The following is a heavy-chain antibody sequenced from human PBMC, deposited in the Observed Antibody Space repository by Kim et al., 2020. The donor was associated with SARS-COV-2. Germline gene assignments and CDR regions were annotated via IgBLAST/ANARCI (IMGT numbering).Heavy chain of an antibody. CDR2: ISSNGSNI. CDR3: ARSPGYYYCSVIYYDS. D-gene: IGHD3-10*01. CDR1: GFTFSDYY. V-gene: IGHV3-11*01. J-gene: IGHJ5*01. Sequence: GGSLRLSCAASGFTFSDYYMSWIRQAPGKGLEWVSDISSNGSNIYYADSVKGRFTISRDNAKNTLYLQMNSLRAEDEAVYYCARSPGYYYCSVIYYDSWGQGTLVTVSS.